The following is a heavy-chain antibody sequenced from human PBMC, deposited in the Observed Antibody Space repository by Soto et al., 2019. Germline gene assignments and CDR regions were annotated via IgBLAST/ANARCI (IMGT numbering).Heavy chain of an antibody. V-gene: IGHV1-46*01. Sequence: EASVKVSCKASGYTFTSYYMHWVRQAPGQGLEWMGIINPSGGSTSYAQKFQGRATMTRDTSTSTVYMELSSLRSEDTAVYYCARDLSQLLWFGELLPHYYYYGMDVWGQGTTVTVSS. J-gene: IGHJ6*02. D-gene: IGHD3-10*01. CDR1: GYTFTSYY. CDR2: INPSGGST. CDR3: ARDLSQLLWFGELLPHYYYYGMDV.